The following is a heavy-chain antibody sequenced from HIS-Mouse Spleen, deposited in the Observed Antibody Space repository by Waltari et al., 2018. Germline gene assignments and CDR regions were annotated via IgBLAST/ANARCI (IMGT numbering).Heavy chain of an antibody. Sequence: QLQLQESGPGLVKPSETLSLTCTVSGGSISSSSYHWAWIRQPPGKGLEWIGSIYYSGSTYYNPSLKSRVTISVDTSKNQFSLKLSSVTAADTAVYYCARSALAAAAFFDYWGQGTLVTVSS. D-gene: IGHD6-13*01. J-gene: IGHJ4*02. CDR2: IYYSGST. CDR1: GGSISSSSYH. CDR3: ARSALAAAAFFDY. V-gene: IGHV4-39*07.